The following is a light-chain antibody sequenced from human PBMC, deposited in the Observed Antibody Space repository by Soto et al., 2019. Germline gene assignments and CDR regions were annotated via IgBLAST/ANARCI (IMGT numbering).Light chain of an antibody. CDR2: SAS. Sequence: IKMSQSPSSLSTSVGDRVTITCRASQRINIYLNWYRQKPGKAPELLIYSASNLQSGVPSRFSGSGSGTDFTLTISSLQPEDFATYYCQQSFSTPTFGQGTRLEIK. CDR1: QRINIY. J-gene: IGKJ5*01. V-gene: IGKV1-39*01. CDR3: QQSFSTPT.